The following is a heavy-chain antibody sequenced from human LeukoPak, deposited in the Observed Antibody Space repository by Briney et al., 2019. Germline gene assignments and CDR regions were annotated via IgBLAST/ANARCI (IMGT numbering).Heavy chain of an antibody. J-gene: IGHJ4*02. CDR3: ARGRFTFGGVFDY. Sequence: PGGSLRLSCAASGFTVSTNYMSWVRQAPGKGLEWVSIIYSGGSTYYADSVKGRFTISRDNSKNTLYLQMNSLGAEDTAVYYCARGRFTFGGVFDYWGQGTLVTVSS. V-gene: IGHV3-53*01. D-gene: IGHD3-16*01. CDR2: IYSGGST. CDR1: GFTVSTNY.